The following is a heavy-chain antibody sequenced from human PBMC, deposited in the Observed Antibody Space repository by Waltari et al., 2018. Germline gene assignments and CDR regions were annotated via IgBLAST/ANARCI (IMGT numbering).Heavy chain of an antibody. CDR1: GFTVNNNY. Sequence: EVQLVESGGGLIQPGGSLRLSCAASGFTVNNNYMNWVRQAPGKGLEWVSVIYSGGTTYYTDSVKGRFTISRDNSKNTVYLQMNNLRAEDTAVYYCATDPGLRNGMDGWGKGTTVTVSS. D-gene: IGHD4-17*01. CDR2: IYSGGTT. V-gene: IGHV3-53*01. CDR3: ATDPGLRNGMDG. J-gene: IGHJ6*04.